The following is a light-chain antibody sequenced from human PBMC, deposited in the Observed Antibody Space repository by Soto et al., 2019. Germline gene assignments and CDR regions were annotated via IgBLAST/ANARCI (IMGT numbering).Light chain of an antibody. V-gene: IGLV2-14*01. J-gene: IGLJ3*02. CDR1: SSDVGGYNY. Sequence: QSVLTQPASVSGSPGQSITISCTGTSSDVGGYNYVSWYQQHPGKAPKLMIYDVSNRPSGVSNRFSGSKSGNTASLTISGLQAEDEGDYYCSSCTSSSTLVFGGGTKLTVL. CDR2: DVS. CDR3: SSCTSSSTLV.